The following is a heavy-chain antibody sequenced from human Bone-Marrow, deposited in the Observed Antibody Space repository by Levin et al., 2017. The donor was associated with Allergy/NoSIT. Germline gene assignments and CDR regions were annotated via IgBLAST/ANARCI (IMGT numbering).Heavy chain of an antibody. CDR3: ARDLAGDIVVVPAVFFDY. CDR2: IKQDGSEK. J-gene: IGHJ4*02. Sequence: GESLKISCAASGFTFSSYWMSWVRQAPGKGLEWVANIKQDGSEKYYVDSVKGRFTISRDNAKNSLYLQMNSLRAEDTAVYYCARDLAGDIVVVPAVFFDYWGQGTLVTVSS. D-gene: IGHD2-2*01. V-gene: IGHV3-7*01. CDR1: GFTFSSYW.